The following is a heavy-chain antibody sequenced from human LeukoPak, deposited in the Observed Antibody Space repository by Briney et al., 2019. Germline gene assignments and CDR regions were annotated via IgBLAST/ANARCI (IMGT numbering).Heavy chain of an antibody. V-gene: IGHV3-23*01. Sequence: PGGSLRLSCAASGFTLTNYPMSWVRQAPGKGLEWVSAISGSGGSTYYADSVKGRFTISRDNSKNTLYLQMNSLRAEDTAVYYCAKDRVVITWTTPDYWGQGTLVTVSS. J-gene: IGHJ4*02. CDR1: GFTLTNYP. D-gene: IGHD3-22*01. CDR2: ISGSGGST. CDR3: AKDRVVITWTTPDY.